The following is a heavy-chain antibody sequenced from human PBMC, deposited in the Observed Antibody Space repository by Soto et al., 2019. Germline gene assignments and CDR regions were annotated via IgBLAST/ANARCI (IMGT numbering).Heavy chain of an antibody. V-gene: IGHV4-38-2*01. CDR1: GFFISSGNY. CDR2: IFHGGNT. CDR3: ARARWYDAFDV. J-gene: IGHJ3*01. D-gene: IGHD2-15*01. Sequence: SETLSLTCAVSGFFISSGNYWGCRRQPPGKGLEWIGSIFHGGNTYYNPSLKSRVTISVDMSKNHFSLKLNSLTAADAAVFYCARARWYDAFDVWGQGTVVTVSS.